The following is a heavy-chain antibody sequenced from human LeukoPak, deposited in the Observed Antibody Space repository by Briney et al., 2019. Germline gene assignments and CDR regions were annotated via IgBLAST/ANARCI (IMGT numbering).Heavy chain of an antibody. CDR2: ISYDGSNK. CDR3: AKELEYYDILSGGFDP. Sequence: PGRSLRLSCAASGFTFSSYGRHWVRQAPGQGLEWVAVISYDGSNKYYADSVKSRFTTSRDNSKSTLYLQMNSLRAEDTAVYYCAKELEYYDILSGGFDPWGQGTLVTVSS. J-gene: IGHJ5*02. V-gene: IGHV3-30*18. CDR1: GFTFSSYG. D-gene: IGHD3-9*01.